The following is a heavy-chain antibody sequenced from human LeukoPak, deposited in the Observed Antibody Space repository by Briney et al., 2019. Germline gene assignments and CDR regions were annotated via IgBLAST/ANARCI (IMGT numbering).Heavy chain of an antibody. V-gene: IGHV3-73*01. Sequence: GGSLKLSCAASGFTFSGSAMHWVRQASGKGLEWAGRISSKANSYATANAASVKGRFTVSRDDSKNTAYLQMNSLKTEDTAVYYCTTWGLDYFDFWGQGTLVTVSS. D-gene: IGHD1-26*01. CDR2: ISSKANSYAT. CDR1: GFTFSGSA. CDR3: TTWGLDYFDF. J-gene: IGHJ4*02.